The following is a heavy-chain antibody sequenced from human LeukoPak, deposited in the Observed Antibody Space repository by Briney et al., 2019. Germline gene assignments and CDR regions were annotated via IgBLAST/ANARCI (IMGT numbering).Heavy chain of an antibody. J-gene: IGHJ4*02. CDR1: GFTFSSYS. D-gene: IGHD5-12*01. V-gene: IGHV3-21*01. Sequence: PGGSLRLSCAASGFTFSSYSMNWVRQAPGKGLEWVSSISSSSYIYYVDSVTGRFTISRDNAKNSLYLQMNSLRAEDTAVYYCARDPAGYSGYDTDYWGQGTLVTVSS. CDR2: ISSSSYI. CDR3: ARDPAGYSGYDTDY.